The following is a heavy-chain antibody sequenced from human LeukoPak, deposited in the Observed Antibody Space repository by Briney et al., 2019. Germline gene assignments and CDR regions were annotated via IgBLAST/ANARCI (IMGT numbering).Heavy chain of an antibody. CDR1: GGSINSGNYY. CDR2: IYTNGGI. CDR3: ARDTGFLTMIDPRGAWFDP. D-gene: IGHD3-22*01. J-gene: IGHJ5*02. Sequence: SETLSLTCTVSGGSINSGNYYWNWIRQPAGKGLEWIGRIYTNGGIMYNPSLKSRVTISVDTSKNQFSLKLSSVTAADAAVYYCARDTGFLTMIDPRGAWFDPWGQGTLVTVSS. V-gene: IGHV4-61*02.